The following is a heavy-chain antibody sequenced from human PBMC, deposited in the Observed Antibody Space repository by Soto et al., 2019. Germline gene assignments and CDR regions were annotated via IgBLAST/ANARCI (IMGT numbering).Heavy chain of an antibody. V-gene: IGHV3-48*01. Sequence: GGSLRLSCVVSGFTFSSYTMNWVRQAPGKGLEWISYIRTGDNTMSYTDSVKGRFTISTDNAKNSLYLQMSSLRVEDTAVYYCARDRDYSFDWWGQRTPVTVSS. CDR1: GFTFSSYT. D-gene: IGHD4-4*01. CDR3: ARDRDYSFDW. J-gene: IGHJ4*02. CDR2: IRTGDNTM.